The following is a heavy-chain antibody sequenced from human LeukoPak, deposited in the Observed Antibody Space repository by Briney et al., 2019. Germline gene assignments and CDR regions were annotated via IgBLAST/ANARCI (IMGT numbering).Heavy chain of an antibody. D-gene: IGHD6-13*01. CDR1: GGSFSGYY. Sequence: SETLSLTCAVYGGSFSGYYWSWIRQPPGKGLEWIGEINHSGSTDYNPSLKSRVTRSVDTSKNQFSLKLSSVTAADTAVYYCARGLPSSSWYPYYYMDVWGKGTTVTVSS. CDR3: ARGLPSSSWYPYYYMDV. J-gene: IGHJ6*03. CDR2: INHSGST. V-gene: IGHV4-34*01.